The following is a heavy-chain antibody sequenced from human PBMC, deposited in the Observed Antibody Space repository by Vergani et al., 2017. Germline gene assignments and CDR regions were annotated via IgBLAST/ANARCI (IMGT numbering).Heavy chain of an antibody. J-gene: IGHJ4*02. D-gene: IGHD6-19*01. Sequence: QVQLVQSGAEVKKPASSVKVSCKASRGTFSSYAISSVRQAPGQGLEWMGGTSPLFGTANDAQQCQGRVTITPDESTGTAYMELSRLRSEDTAVDYCARKQWLVRTSPLDYWGQGTLVTVSS. V-gene: IGHV1-69*01. CDR1: RGTFSSYA. CDR3: ARKQWLVRTSPLDY. CDR2: TSPLFGTA.